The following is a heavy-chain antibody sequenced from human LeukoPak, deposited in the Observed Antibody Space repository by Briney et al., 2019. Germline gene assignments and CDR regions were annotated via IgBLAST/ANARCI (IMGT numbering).Heavy chain of an antibody. CDR1: GFTFSNAW. V-gene: IGHV3-15*01. CDR3: TTIARRALYFQH. Sequence: GGSLRLSCAAFGFTFSNAWMSWVRQAPGKGLEWVGRIKSKTDGGTTDYAAPVKGRFTISRDDSKNTLYLQMNSLKTEDTAVYYCTTIARRALYFQHWGQGTLVTVSS. D-gene: IGHD1-14*01. CDR2: IKSKTDGGTT. J-gene: IGHJ1*01.